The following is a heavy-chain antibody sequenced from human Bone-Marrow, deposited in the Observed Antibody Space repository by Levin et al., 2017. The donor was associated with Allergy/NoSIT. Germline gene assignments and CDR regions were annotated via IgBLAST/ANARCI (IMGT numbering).Heavy chain of an antibody. Sequence: GESLKISCAASQFTFYNYAMHWVRQTPGKGLEWVAVISYDGSDQYYADSVKGRFTISRDNSKNTVSLQLNSLRVEDTAVYYCARGRVAARRGYIDSWGQGTLVTVSS. CDR3: ARGRVAARRGYIDS. CDR2: ISYDGSDQ. J-gene: IGHJ4*02. D-gene: IGHD6-6*01. CDR1: QFTFYNYA. V-gene: IGHV3-30-3*01.